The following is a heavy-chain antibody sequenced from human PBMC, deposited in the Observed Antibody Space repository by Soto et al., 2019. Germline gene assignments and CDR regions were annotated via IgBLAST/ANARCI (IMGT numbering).Heavy chain of an antibody. CDR2: ISTGSGTI. Sequence: GGSLRLSCGASGFSFTPYGMNWVRQAPGKGLEWVSYISTGSGTIYYADSVKGRFTISRDNHKNSLYLQMNSLRDEDTAVYYCARGCYYYGSGFSYYFDHWGHGTLVTVSS. D-gene: IGHD3-22*01. CDR3: ARGCYYYGSGFSYYFDH. J-gene: IGHJ4*01. V-gene: IGHV3-48*02. CDR1: GFSFTPYG.